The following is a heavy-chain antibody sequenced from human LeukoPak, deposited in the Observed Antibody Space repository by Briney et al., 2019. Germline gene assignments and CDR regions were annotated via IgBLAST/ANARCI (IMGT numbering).Heavy chain of an antibody. CDR2: INPNSGGT. D-gene: IGHD5-24*01. Sequence: ASVKVSCKASGYTFTGYYMHWVRQAPGQGLEWMGWINPNSGGTNYAQKFQGRVTMTRDTSISTAYMELSRLRSDDTAVYYCARGGWEMATIYPSYYYYYYMDVWGKGTTVTVSS. CDR1: GYTFTGYY. CDR3: ARGGWEMATIYPSYYYYYYMDV. V-gene: IGHV1-2*02. J-gene: IGHJ6*03.